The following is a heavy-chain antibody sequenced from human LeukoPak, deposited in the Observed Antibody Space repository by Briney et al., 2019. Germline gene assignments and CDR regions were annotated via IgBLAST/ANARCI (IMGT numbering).Heavy chain of an antibody. CDR1: GVSITSGH. CDR2: ISGSGGST. D-gene: IGHD1-1*01. CDR3: ARAHNGFFDY. V-gene: IGHV3-23*01. J-gene: IGHJ4*02. Sequence: ETLSLTCAVSGVSITSGHLWSWVRQSPGKGLEWVSVISGSGGSTYYADSVKGRFTISRDNSKNTLYLQMNSLRAEDTAVYYCARAHNGFFDYWGQGTLVTVSS.